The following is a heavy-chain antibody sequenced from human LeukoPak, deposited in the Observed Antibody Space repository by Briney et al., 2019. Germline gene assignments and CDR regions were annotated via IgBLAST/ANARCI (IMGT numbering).Heavy chain of an antibody. Sequence: GGSLRLSCAASEFMFSNYAMHWVRQAPGKGLEWVAVISYDGNLKHYGDSVKGRFTISRDNSKNTLYLQMNSLRAEDTAVYYCAKVFWFGNGSYIFAHWGQGTLVTVSS. CDR1: EFMFSNYA. CDR3: AKVFWFGNGSYIFAH. J-gene: IGHJ4*02. D-gene: IGHD1-26*01. CDR2: ISYDGNLK. V-gene: IGHV3-30*18.